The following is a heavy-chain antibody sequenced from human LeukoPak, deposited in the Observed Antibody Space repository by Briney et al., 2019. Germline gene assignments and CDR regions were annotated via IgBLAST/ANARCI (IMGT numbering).Heavy chain of an antibody. V-gene: IGHV3-30-3*01. D-gene: IGHD4-17*01. CDR3: AREYGDYGNQPSHYYYHYGMDV. CDR1: GFTFSSYA. Sequence: GGSLRLSCAASGFTFSSYAMHWVRQAPGKGLEWVAVISYDGSNKYYADSVKGRFTISRDNSKNTLYLQMNSLRAEDTAVYYCAREYGDYGNQPSHYYYHYGMDVWGQGTTVTVSS. J-gene: IGHJ6*02. CDR2: ISYDGSNK.